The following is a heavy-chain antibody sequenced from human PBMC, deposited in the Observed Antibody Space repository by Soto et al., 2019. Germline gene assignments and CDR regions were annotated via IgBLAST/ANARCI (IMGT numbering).Heavy chain of an antibody. CDR2: IYYSGST. J-gene: IGHJ4*02. V-gene: IGHV4-39*01. D-gene: IGHD6-6*01. CDR1: GGSISSSSYY. CDR3: ARNEKYSSSNFDY. Sequence: TSETLSLTCTVSGGSISSSSYYWGWIRQPPGKGLEWIGSIYYSGSTYYNPSLKSRVTISVDTSKNQFSLKLSSVTAADTAVYYCARNEKYSSSNFDYWGQGTLVTVSS.